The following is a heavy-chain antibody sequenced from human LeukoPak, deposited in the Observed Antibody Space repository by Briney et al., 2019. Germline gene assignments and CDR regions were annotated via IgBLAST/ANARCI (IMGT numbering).Heavy chain of an antibody. CDR1: GFTFSNYG. J-gene: IGHJ4*02. Sequence: GGSLRLSCAASGFTFSNYGLNWVRQAPGKGLEWVSYIGTSSSAIHYADSVKGRFTISRDNAKNSLYLQMNSLRAEDTAVYYCARDPNGAYDFDFWGQGTLVTVSS. D-gene: IGHD4-17*01. CDR2: IGTSSSAI. CDR3: ARDPNGAYDFDF. V-gene: IGHV3-48*01.